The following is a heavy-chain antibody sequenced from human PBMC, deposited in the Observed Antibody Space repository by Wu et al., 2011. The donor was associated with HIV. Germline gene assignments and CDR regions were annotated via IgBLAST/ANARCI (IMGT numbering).Heavy chain of an antibody. CDR2: MNPDSGNA. D-gene: IGHD3-3*01. CDR3: TRGTIWFHP. V-gene: IGHV1-8*03. J-gene: IGHJ5*02. CDR1: GYTFINYD. Sequence: QEQLVQSGAEVKKPGASVKVSCKASGYTFINYDINWVRQATGQGLEWMGWMNPDSGNARYAQKFQGRITLTRNTSMSTAYMEVGSLRPDDTAVYYCTRGTIWFHPWGQGTLVTVSS.